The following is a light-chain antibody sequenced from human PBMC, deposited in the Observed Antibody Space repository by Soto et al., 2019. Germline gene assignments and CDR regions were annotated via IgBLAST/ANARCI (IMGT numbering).Light chain of an antibody. CDR1: QSVSSY. Sequence: EIVLTQSPATLSLSPGERATLSCRASQSVSSYLAWYQQKPGQAPRLLIYDASNRATGIPARFSGSGSGTDFTLTSSSLEPEDFATYYGQQSHSIPWTVGQGTNVEIK. CDR2: DAS. J-gene: IGKJ1*01. CDR3: QQSHSIPWT. V-gene: IGKV3-11*01.